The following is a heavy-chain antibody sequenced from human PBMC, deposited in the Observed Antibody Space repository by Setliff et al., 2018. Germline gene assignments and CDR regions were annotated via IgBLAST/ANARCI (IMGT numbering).Heavy chain of an antibody. V-gene: IGHV1-18*01. CDR1: GYTFTPYG. CDR2: ISADNYKTNHVERFTADNANT. D-gene: IGHD3-10*02. J-gene: IGHJ2*01. CDR3: ARALFGVNELGTDWYFDL. Sequence: GASVKVSCKASGYTFTPYGISWVRQAPGQGLEWMGWISADNYKTNHVERFTADNANTKYAQKFQGRVTMTTDTSTRTAYMELRSLRSDDTAVYYCARALFGVNELGTDWYFDLWGRGTLVTVSS.